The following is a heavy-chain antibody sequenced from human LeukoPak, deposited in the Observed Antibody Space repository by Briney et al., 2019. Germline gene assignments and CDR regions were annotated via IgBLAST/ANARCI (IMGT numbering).Heavy chain of an antibody. CDR1: GFSFNNFV. CDR2: ISGSGDST. D-gene: IGHD3-22*01. Sequence: PGGSLRLSCAASGFSFNNFVMNWVRQAPGKGLEWVSTISGSGDSTYYAESVKGRFTISRDTSKNTLYLQMNSLRGEDTAVYYCAKDYYDSSGYYLDYWGQGTLVTVSS. CDR3: AKDYYDSSGYYLDY. V-gene: IGHV3-23*01. J-gene: IGHJ4*02.